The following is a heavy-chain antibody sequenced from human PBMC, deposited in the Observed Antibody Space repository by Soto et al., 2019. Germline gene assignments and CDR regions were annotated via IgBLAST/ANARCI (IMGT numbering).Heavy chain of an antibody. CDR1: GYRFSSYW. J-gene: IGHJ6*04. CDR3: ARHLEGYGLDV. V-gene: IGHV5-51*01. Sequence: PGESLKISCKASGYRFSSYWVGWVRQMPGKGLEWMGIIDPDDSNTRYSPSFQGQVTISADKSISTAYVQWSSLKASDTAMYYCARHLEGYGLDVWGKGTTVTVSS. CDR2: IDPDDSNT.